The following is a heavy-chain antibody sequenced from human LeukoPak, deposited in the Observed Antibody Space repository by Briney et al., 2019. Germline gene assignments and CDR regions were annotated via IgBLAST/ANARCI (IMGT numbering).Heavy chain of an antibody. CDR1: GGSFSGYY. CDR3: ARVAATLVTFDY. D-gene: IGHD2-15*01. J-gene: IGHJ4*02. CDR2: INHSGST. V-gene: IGHV4-34*01. Sequence: SETLSLTCAVYGGSFSGYYWSWIRQPPGKGLEWIGEINHSGSTNYNPSLKSRVTISVDTSKNQFSLKLSSVTAADTAVFYCARVAATLVTFDYWGQGTLVTVSS.